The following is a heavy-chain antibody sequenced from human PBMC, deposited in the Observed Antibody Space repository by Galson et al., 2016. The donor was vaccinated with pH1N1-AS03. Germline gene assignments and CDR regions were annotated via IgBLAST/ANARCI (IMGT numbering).Heavy chain of an antibody. Sequence: SLRLSCAASGFIFTHYSMHWVRQAPGKGLEWVAVMSYEGTTTYYADSVKGRFTISRDNSKNTLYLQMNSLRTEDTAPYYCTREEGGFGSNWLQTDAFDFWGQGTMVTVSS. J-gene: IGHJ3*01. CDR3: TREEGGFGSNWLQTDAFDF. V-gene: IGHV3-30-3*01. D-gene: IGHD6-13*01. CDR2: MSYEGTTT. CDR1: GFIFTHYS.